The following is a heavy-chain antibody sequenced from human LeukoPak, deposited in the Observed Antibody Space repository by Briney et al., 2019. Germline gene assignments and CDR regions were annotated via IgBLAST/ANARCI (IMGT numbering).Heavy chain of an antibody. Sequence: SQTLSLTCTVSGGSISSGGYYWSWIRQHPGKGLEWIGYIYYSGSTYYNPSLKSRVTISVDTSKNQFSLKLSSVTAADTAVYYCARDSYYDSSGKSQNWGQRTLVTVSS. J-gene: IGHJ4*02. V-gene: IGHV4-31*03. CDR3: ARDSYYDSSGKSQN. CDR2: IYYSGST. CDR1: GGSISSGGYY. D-gene: IGHD3-22*01.